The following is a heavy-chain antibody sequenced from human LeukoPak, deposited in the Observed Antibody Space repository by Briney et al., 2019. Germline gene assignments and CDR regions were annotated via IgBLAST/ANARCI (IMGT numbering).Heavy chain of an antibody. Sequence: PSKTLSLTCTVSGGSISSGGYSWSWIRQPPGKGLEWIGYIYHSGSTYYNPSLKSRVTISVDRSKNQFSLKLSSVTAADTAVYYCARQMGVSGLDYWGQGTLVTVSS. V-gene: IGHV4-30-2*01. CDR1: GGSISSGGYS. D-gene: IGHD1-26*01. J-gene: IGHJ4*02. CDR2: IYHSGST. CDR3: ARQMGVSGLDY.